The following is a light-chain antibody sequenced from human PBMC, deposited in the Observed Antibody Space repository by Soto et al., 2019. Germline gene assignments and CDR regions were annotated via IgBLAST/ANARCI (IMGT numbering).Light chain of an antibody. CDR2: DAS. J-gene: IGKJ4*01. V-gene: IGKV1-33*01. Sequence: DIQMTQSPSSLSASVGDRVTITCQASQDIKNYLNWYQQKPGKAPNLLIYDASNLKTGVPSRFSGSGSGTHFSFTISSLQPEDIATYYCQHYDHLPPLSFGGGTKVEIK. CDR3: QHYDHLPPLS. CDR1: QDIKNY.